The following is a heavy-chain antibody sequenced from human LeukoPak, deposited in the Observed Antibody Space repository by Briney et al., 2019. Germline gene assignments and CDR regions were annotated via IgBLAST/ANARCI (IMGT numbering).Heavy chain of an antibody. D-gene: IGHD5-18*01. CDR2: INHSGST. J-gene: IGHJ4*02. V-gene: IGHV4-34*01. CDR1: GGSFSGYY. Sequence: PSETLSLTCAVYGGSFSGYYWSWIRQPPGKGLEWIGEINHSGSTNYNPSLKSRVTISVDTSKNQFSLKLSSVTAADTAVYYCARERYTARAKHTLDYWGQGTLVTVSP. CDR3: ARERYTARAKHTLDY.